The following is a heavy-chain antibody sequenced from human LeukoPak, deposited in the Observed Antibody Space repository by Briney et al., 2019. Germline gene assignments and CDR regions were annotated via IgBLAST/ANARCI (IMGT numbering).Heavy chain of an antibody. J-gene: IGHJ5*02. Sequence: SETLSLTCAVYGGSFSGYYWSWIRQPPGKGLEWIGEINHSGSTNYNPSLKSRVTISVDTSKNQFSLKLSSVTAADTAVYYCARRGSGSRFDPWGQGTLVTVSS. CDR2: INHSGST. CDR3: ARRGSGSRFDP. D-gene: IGHD3-3*01. CDR1: GGSFSGYY. V-gene: IGHV4-34*01.